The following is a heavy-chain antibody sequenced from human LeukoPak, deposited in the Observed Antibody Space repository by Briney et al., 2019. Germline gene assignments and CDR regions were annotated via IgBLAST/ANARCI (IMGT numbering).Heavy chain of an antibody. CDR1: GFTFSSYA. J-gene: IGHJ4*02. Sequence: GGSLRLSCAASGFTFSSYAMSWVRQAPGKGLEWVSAISGSGGSTYYADSVKGRFTISRDNSKNTLYLQMNSLRAEDTAVYYCARGKCGGDCYTPLYFDYWGQGTLVTVSS. V-gene: IGHV3-23*01. D-gene: IGHD2-21*02. CDR3: ARGKCGGDCYTPLYFDY. CDR2: ISGSGGST.